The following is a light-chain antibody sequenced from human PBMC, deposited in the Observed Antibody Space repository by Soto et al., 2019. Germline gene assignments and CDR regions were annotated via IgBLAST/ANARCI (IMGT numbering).Light chain of an antibody. J-gene: IGLJ1*01. CDR2: EVS. CDR3: VSYTSDDVRYV. Sequence: QSALTQPASVSGTPGQSITISCTGSNSDVGIYDFVSWYQHHPGRAPKLIVSEVSHRPSGVSNRFSGSKSGNTASLTISGLQSEDEAVYYCVSYTSDDVRYVFGTGTKVTVL. CDR1: NSDVGIYDF. V-gene: IGLV2-14*01.